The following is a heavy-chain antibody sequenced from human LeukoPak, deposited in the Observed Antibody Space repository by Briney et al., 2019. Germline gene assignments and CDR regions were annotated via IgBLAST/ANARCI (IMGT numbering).Heavy chain of an antibody. D-gene: IGHD2-15*01. CDR2: INPNTGDT. CDR1: GYTFTGYY. V-gene: IGHV1-2*02. J-gene: IGHJ4*02. Sequence: ASVKVSCKAPGYTFTGYYMHWVRQAPGQGLEWMGWINPNTGDTNYAQKFHGRVTMTRDTSISTAYMELSRLRSDDTAVYYCARDERCSGTSCYSSFDYWGQGTLVTVSS. CDR3: ARDERCSGTSCYSSFDY.